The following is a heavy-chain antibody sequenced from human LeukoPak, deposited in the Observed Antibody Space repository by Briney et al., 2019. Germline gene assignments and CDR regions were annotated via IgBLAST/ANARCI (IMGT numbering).Heavy chain of an antibody. J-gene: IGHJ4*02. CDR3: AKVSSWGSKNFDC. Sequence: GGSLRLSCAASEFTFSSYAMSWVRQAPGKGLEWVSSLSGSGDSTYYADSVKGRFTISRDNSENMLYLQMNSLRAEDTAVYYCAKVSSWGSKNFDCWGQGTLVTVSS. CDR2: LSGSGDST. V-gene: IGHV3-23*01. D-gene: IGHD6-6*01. CDR1: EFTFSSYA.